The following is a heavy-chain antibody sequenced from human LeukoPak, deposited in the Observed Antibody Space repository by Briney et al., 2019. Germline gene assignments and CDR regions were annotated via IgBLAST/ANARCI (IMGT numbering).Heavy chain of an antibody. J-gene: IGHJ4*02. CDR2: ISAYNGNT. CDR3: ARDVRRGASFAY. D-gene: IGHD1-26*01. CDR1: GYTFTSYG. V-gene: IGHV1-18*01. Sequence: ASVKVSCKASGYTFTSYGISWVRQAPGQGLEWMGWISAYNGNTNYAQKLQGRVTMTTDTSTSTAYMELRSLRPDDTAGDYCARDVRRGASFAYWGQGTLVTVSS.